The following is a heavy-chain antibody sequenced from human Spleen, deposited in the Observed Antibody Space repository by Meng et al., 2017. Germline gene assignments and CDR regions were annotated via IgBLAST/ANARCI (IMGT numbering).Heavy chain of an antibody. CDR1: GGSISSGGYY. D-gene: IGHD2-21*01. Sequence: QVQLQESGPGLVKPSQTLSLTCTVSGGSISSGGYYWSWIRQPPGKGLAWIGYIHHSGSAYYNPSLKSRVSISVDTSKNQFSLNLNSMTAADTAVYYCASFDHIPRRNYFDYWGQGTLVTVSS. J-gene: IGHJ4*02. CDR2: IHHSGSA. V-gene: IGHV4-30-4*01. CDR3: ASFDHIPRRNYFDY.